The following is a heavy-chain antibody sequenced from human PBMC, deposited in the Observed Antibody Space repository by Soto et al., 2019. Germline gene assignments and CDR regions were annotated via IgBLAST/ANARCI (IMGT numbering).Heavy chain of an antibody. CDR2: IYPADSDT. CDR1: GYNFKNWW. D-gene: IGHD5-18*01. Sequence: PGESLKISCEASGYNFKNWWIVWVRQMPGKGLECMGIIYPADSDTRYSPSFQGKVTISADKSISTAYLQWNSLKASDTAIYYCARSREYSFGYKSPFDVWGQGTTVTVSS. CDR3: ARSREYSFGYKSPFDV. V-gene: IGHV5-51*01. J-gene: IGHJ3*01.